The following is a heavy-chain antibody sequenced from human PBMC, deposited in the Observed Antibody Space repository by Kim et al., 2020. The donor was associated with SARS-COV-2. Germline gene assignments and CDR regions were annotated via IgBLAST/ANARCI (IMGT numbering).Heavy chain of an antibody. J-gene: IGHJ4*02. Sequence: GGSLRLFCAASGFTFSDYYMSWIRQAPGKGLEWVSYISSSSSYTNYADSVKGRFTISRDNAKNSLYLHMNSLRAEDTAVYYCARAGYSGYDYFDYWGQGTLVTVSS. CDR2: ISSSSSYT. CDR1: GFTFSDYY. CDR3: ARAGYSGYDYFDY. V-gene: IGHV3-11*06. D-gene: IGHD5-12*01.